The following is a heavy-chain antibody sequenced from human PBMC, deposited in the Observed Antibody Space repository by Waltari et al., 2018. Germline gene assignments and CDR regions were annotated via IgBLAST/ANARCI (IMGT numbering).Heavy chain of an antibody. CDR1: GFTVDSTY. V-gene: IGHV3-53*01. Sequence: EVHLAESGGGLIQPGGSLRLSCAASGFTVDSTYMSWVRQAPGKGRGWVSVVKGGGNTDYSDSVKGRFTISTDTSRNTLYLQMNSRRAEDTAVYYCASDPGIANGMDGWGQGTTVTVSS. CDR2: VKGGGNT. J-gene: IGHJ6*02. D-gene: IGHD2-21*01. CDR3: ASDPGIANGMDG.